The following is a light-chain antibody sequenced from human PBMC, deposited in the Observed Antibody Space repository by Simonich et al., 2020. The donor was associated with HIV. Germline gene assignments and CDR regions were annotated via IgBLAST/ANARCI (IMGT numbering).Light chain of an antibody. J-gene: IGKJ3*01. Sequence: EIVMTQSPATLSVPPGDRATLSCRASQSITNNLAWYQQKPGQAPRLLIYDASTRATGFPARFSGSGSGTEFTLTISDMQSEDLAVYYCQQYNNWPLTFGPGTKVDIK. CDR1: QSITNN. CDR3: QQYNNWPLT. V-gene: IGKV3-15*01. CDR2: DAS.